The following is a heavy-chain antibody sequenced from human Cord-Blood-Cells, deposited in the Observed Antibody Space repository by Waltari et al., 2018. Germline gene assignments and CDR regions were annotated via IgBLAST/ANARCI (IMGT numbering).Heavy chain of an antibody. CDR2: INPNSGGT. CDR3: VRVSSPYSSSSFDY. D-gene: IGHD6-6*01. CDR1: GYTFTGYY. Sequence: QVQLVQSGAEVKKPGASVKVSCKASGYTFTGYYMHWVRQAPGQGLEWMGWINPNSGGTNYAQKFQGWVTMTRDTSISTAYMELSRLRSDDTAVYYCVRVSSPYSSSSFDYWGQGTLVTVSS. V-gene: IGHV1-2*04. J-gene: IGHJ4*02.